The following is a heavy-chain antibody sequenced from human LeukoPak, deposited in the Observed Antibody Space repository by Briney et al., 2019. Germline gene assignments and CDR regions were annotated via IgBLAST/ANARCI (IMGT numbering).Heavy chain of an antibody. CDR3: AKDVQGGIAAAGTFDY. V-gene: IGHV3-23*01. J-gene: IGHJ4*02. CDR1: GFTFSSYA. D-gene: IGHD6-13*01. CDR2: ISGSGGST. Sequence: GGSPRLSCAASGFTFSSYAMSWVRQAPGKGLEWVSAISGSGGSTYYADSVKGRFTISRDNSKNTLYLQMNSLRAEDTAVYYCAKDVQGGIAAAGTFDYWGQGTLVTVSS.